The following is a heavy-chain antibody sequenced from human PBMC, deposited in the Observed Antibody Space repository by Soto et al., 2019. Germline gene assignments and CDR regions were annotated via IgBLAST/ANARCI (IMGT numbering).Heavy chain of an antibody. CDR1: GGSISSSSYY. D-gene: IGHD6-13*01. V-gene: IGHV4-39*01. J-gene: IGHJ3*02. CDR2: IYYSGST. Sequence: QLQLQESGPGLVKPSETLSLTCTVSGGSISSSSYYWGWIRQPPGTGLEWIGRIYYSGSTYYNPSLKSRVTISVDTSKNQFSLKLSSVTAADTAVYYCARPFRIAAAGTGYDAFDIWGQGTMVTVSS. CDR3: ARPFRIAAAGTGYDAFDI.